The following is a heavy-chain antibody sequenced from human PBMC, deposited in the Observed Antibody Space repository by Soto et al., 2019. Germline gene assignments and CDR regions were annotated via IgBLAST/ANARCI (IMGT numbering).Heavy chain of an antibody. J-gene: IGHJ4*02. Sequence: PGGSLRLSCAASGFTFSTYSMHWVRQVPGKGLVWVSRINSAGSSTSYADSVKSRFTISRDNAKNTLYLQMNSLTAEDTAVYYCARPIHSGRTRIAYWGPGPLVTVSS. D-gene: IGHD6-13*01. CDR3: ARPIHSGRTRIAY. V-gene: IGHV3-74*01. CDR1: GFTFSTYS. CDR2: INSAGSST.